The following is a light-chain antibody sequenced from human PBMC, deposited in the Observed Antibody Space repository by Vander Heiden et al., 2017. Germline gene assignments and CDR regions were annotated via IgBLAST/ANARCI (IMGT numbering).Light chain of an antibody. V-gene: IGKV3-11*01. CDR3: QHSGTWPPS. CDR2: GAS. CDR1: QSGNNV. J-gene: IGKJ4*02. Sequence: IVLAQSPASLSVSPGESATRSCRASQSGNNVVVWYQQKPGQAPRLLIHGASTRATGISPRFRGSGSGTDFTTTISRQEAEDAAVYYWQHSGTWPPSFGRGTRVEI.